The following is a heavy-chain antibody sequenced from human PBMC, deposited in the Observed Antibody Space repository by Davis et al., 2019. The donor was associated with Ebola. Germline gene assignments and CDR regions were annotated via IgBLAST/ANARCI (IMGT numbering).Heavy chain of an antibody. CDR2: IYYTGSA. J-gene: IGHJ4*02. CDR3: TNAGEAIFGY. Sequence: MPGGSLRPSCTAPGGSISTNTYYWGGIRQPPGKGLEWIGSIYYTGSAYYNPSLRSRVTMSVATSRNQFSLKLRSVTATDTAVYYCTNAGEAIFGYWGRGTLVTVSS. D-gene: IGHD2-21*01. V-gene: IGHV4-39*01. CDR1: GGSISTNTYY.